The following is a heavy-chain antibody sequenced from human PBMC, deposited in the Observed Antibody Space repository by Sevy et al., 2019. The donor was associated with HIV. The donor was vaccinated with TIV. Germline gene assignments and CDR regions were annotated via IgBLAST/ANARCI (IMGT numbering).Heavy chain of an antibody. D-gene: IGHD3-22*01. CDR3: TRGYYYDNSGYSDY. J-gene: IGHJ4*02. CDR2: IRSKDYGGAT. V-gene: IGHV3-49*03. CDR1: GFTFGDYA. Sequence: GGSLRLSCTGSGFTFGDYAMSWFRQAPGMGLEWVGFIRSKDYGGATEYAASVKGRFTISRDDSKSIADLQMNSLKTEDTAVYYCTRGYYYDNSGYSDYWGQGTLVTVS.